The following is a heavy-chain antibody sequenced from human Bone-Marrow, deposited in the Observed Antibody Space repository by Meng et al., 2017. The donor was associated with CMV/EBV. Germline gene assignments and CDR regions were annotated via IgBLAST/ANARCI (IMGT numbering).Heavy chain of an antibody. D-gene: IGHD3-22*01. CDR2: IYSGGST. J-gene: IGHJ4*02. V-gene: IGHV3-53*01. CDR1: GFTVSSNY. Sequence: GGSLRLSCAASGFTVSSNYMSWVRQAPGKGLEWVSVIYSGGSTYYADSVKGRFTISRDNSKNTLYLQMNSLKTEDTAVYYCTTAITMIVVATNGLVYWGQGTLVTVSS. CDR3: TTAITMIVVATNGLVY.